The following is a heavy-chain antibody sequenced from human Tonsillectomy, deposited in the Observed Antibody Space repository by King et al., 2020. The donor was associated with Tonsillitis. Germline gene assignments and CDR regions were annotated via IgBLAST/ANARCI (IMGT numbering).Heavy chain of an antibody. Sequence: VQLVESGGGVVQPGRSLRLSCAASGFTFSSYGMHWVRQAPGKGLEWVAVIWYDGSNKYYADSVKGRFTISRDNSKNTLYLQMNSLIAEDTAVYYCARDLVGYCSSTSCHHFDYWGQGTLVTVSS. CDR2: IWYDGSNK. CDR3: ARDLVGYCSSTSCHHFDY. D-gene: IGHD2-2*01. J-gene: IGHJ4*02. V-gene: IGHV3-33*01. CDR1: GFTFSSYG.